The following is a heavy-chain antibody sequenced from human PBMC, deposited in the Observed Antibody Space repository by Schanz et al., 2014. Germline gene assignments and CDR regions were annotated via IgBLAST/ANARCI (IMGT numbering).Heavy chain of an antibody. V-gene: IGHV3-11*03. CDR2: ISDSGTYT. J-gene: IGHJ2*01. D-gene: IGHD1-26*01. CDR1: GFVFGDYY. Sequence: VQLLESGGGLVKPGGSLRLSCAASGFVFGDYYMTWIRQAPGKGLEWLSYISDSGTYTNYADSVKGRFTISRDNAKSSLYLQMNSLRVEDTAVYYCARNRGSGGQNWYFDLWGRGTLVTVSS. CDR3: ARNRGSGGQNWYFDL.